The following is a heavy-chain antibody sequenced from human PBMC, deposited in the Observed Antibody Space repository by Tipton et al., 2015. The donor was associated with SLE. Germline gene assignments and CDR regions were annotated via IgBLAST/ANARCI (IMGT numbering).Heavy chain of an antibody. D-gene: IGHD6-13*01. Sequence: TLSLTCAVYGGSISDYYWSWIRQTPGEGLEWIGEINHSGGGRGSNYNPSLKSRVTISVDTSNNQFSLKMRSVTAADTAVYYCARLGNVWGKGTTVTVSS. J-gene: IGHJ6*03. CDR1: GGSISDYY. V-gene: IGHV4-34*01. CDR3: ARLGNV. CDR2: INHSGGGRGS.